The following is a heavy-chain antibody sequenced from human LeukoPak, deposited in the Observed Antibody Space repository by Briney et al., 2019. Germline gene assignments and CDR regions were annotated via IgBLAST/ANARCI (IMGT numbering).Heavy chain of an antibody. CDR3: ARDVGDYGGFDY. CDR1: GFTFSTYN. Sequence: PGGSLRLSCAASGFTFSTYNMNWVRQAPGKGLEWVSVIYSGGSTYYADSVKGRFTISRDNSKNTLYLQMNSLRVEDTAVYYCARDVGDYGGFDYWGQGTLVTVSS. D-gene: IGHD4-17*01. V-gene: IGHV3-66*01. CDR2: IYSGGST. J-gene: IGHJ4*02.